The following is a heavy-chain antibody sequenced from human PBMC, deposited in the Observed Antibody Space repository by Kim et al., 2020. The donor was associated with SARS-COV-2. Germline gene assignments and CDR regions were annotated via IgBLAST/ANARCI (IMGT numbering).Heavy chain of an antibody. J-gene: IGHJ6*02. Sequence: KGRFTIPRDNAKKSLYLQMNSLRAEDTAVYYCAREGLATSGTDYYYYGLDVWGQGTTVTVSS. CDR3: AREGLATSGTDYYYYGLDV. D-gene: IGHD6-13*01. V-gene: IGHV3-11*06.